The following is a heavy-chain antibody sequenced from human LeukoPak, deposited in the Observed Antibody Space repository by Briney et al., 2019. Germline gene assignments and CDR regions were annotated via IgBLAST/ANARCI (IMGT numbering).Heavy chain of an antibody. V-gene: IGHV3-30*02. D-gene: IGHD5-24*01. CDR1: GFTFSSYG. Sequence: PGGSLRLSCAASGFTFSSYGMHWVRQAPGKGLEWVAFIRYDGSNKYYADSVKGRFTISRDNSKNTLYLQMNSLRAEDTAVYYCAKDRDTAGQRWLHPLDYWGLGTLVTVSS. CDR3: AKDRDTAGQRWLHPLDY. CDR2: IRYDGSNK. J-gene: IGHJ4*02.